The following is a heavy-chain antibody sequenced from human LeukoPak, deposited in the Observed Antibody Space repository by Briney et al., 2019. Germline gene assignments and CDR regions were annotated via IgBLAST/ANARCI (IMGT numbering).Heavy chain of an antibody. CDR2: LHNSGST. D-gene: IGHD6-19*01. CDR1: GGSISSYY. V-gene: IGHV4-59*12. J-gene: IGHJ6*03. CDR3: ARTGYSSGWEYYYMDV. Sequence: SETLSLTCTVSGGSISSYYWSWIRQSPGMGLEWIGYLHNSGSTDYNPSLKSRVTISGDTSKNQFSLKLSSVTAADTAVYYCARTGYSSGWEYYYMDVWGKGTTVTVSS.